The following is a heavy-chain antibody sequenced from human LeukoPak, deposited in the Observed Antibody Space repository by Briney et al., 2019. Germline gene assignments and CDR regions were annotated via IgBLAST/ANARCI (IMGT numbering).Heavy chain of an antibody. CDR3: ASGSRYSRPYYFDN. D-gene: IGHD2-21*01. J-gene: IGHJ4*02. CDR1: GFSFSNYA. Sequence: GGSLRLSCAASGFSFSNYAMSWVRQAPGKGLEWVSAITDSGGDTYTADSVKGRFTISRDNSKNTLYMQTNSLRVEDTAVYYCASGSRYSRPYYFDNWGQGTLVTVSS. V-gene: IGHV3-23*01. CDR2: ITDSGGDT.